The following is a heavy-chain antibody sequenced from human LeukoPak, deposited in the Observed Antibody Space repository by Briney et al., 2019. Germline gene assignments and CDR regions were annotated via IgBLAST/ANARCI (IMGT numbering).Heavy chain of an antibody. CDR3: ARDLSSATIGLDAFDI. D-gene: IGHD5-12*01. CDR2: ISSSSSYT. Sequence: GRSLRLSCAASGFTFSDYYMSWICQAPGEGLEWVSYISSSSSYTNYADSVKGRFTISRDNAKNSLYLQMNSLRAEDTAVYYCARDLSSATIGLDAFDIWGQGTMVTVSS. CDR1: GFTFSDYY. J-gene: IGHJ3*02. V-gene: IGHV3-11*06.